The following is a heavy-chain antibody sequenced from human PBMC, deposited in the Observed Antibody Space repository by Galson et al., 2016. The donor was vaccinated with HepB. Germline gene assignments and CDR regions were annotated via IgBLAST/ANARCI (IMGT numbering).Heavy chain of an antibody. D-gene: IGHD6-19*01. J-gene: IGHJ3*01. Sequence: SVKVSCKVSGDSLSELSMHWVRQAPGKGLEYMGISVAEDGEQFYAEKFQGRVTMMENTSTDTAYLELRSLRSEDTAVYYCATDRAEAALEAFDLWGQGTMVTVSS. CDR1: GDSLSELS. CDR3: ATDRAEAALEAFDL. V-gene: IGHV1-24*01. CDR2: SVAEDGEQ.